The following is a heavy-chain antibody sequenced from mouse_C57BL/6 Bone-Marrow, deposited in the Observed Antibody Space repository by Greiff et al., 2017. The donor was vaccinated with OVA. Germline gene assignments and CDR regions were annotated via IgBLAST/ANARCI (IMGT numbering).Heavy chain of an antibody. CDR1: GYSFTGYY. D-gene: IGHD2-4*01. J-gene: IGHJ3*01. V-gene: IGHV1-42*01. Sequence: EVQLQQSGPELVKPGASVKISCKASGYSFTGYYMNWVKQSPEKSLEWIGEINPSTGGTTYNQKFKAKATLTVDKSSSTAYMQLKSLTSEEYAVYYCARVGDYDGWFAYWGQGTLVTVSA. CDR2: INPSTGGT. CDR3: ARVGDYDGWFAY.